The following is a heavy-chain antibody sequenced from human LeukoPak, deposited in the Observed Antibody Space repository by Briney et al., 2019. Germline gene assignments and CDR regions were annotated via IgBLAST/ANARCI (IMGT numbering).Heavy chain of an antibody. D-gene: IGHD5-24*01. CDR1: GFTVSGNY. J-gene: IGHJ6*02. CDR2: LYSGGSA. Sequence: GGSLRLSCAASGFTVSGNYMSWVRQAPGKGLEWVSLLYSGGSAYYADSVKGRFSISRDNSKNTLYLQKNSLRAEDTAVYYCASRDKGYYYGMDVWGQGTTVTVSS. V-gene: IGHV3-66*01. CDR3: ASRDKGYYYGMDV.